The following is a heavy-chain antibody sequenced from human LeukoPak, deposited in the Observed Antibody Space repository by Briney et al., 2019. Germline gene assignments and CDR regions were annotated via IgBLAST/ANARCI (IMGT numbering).Heavy chain of an antibody. V-gene: IGHV4-59*01. Sequence: PSETLSLTCTASGGSISSYYWSWIRQPPGKGLEWIGYIYYSGSTNYNPSLKSRVTISVDTSKNQFSLKLSSVTAADTAVYYCARGGFGVEMATTLDYWGQGTLVTVSS. CDR2: IYYSGST. J-gene: IGHJ4*02. CDR3: ARGGFGVEMATTLDY. D-gene: IGHD5-24*01. CDR1: GGSISSYY.